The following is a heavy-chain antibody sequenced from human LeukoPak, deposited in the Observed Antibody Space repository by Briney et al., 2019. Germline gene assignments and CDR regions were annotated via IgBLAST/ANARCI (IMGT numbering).Heavy chain of an antibody. V-gene: IGHV1-2*02. D-gene: IGHD3-3*01. CDR1: GYNFIGYY. CDR2: INPNSGGT. J-gene: IGHJ6*02. CDR3: ARGFRFLEWLPDYYYYYGMDV. Sequence: ASVKVSCKAFGYNFIGYYIHWVRQAPGQGLEWLGWINPNSGGTKYAQKFQGRVTMTRNTSISTAYMELSSLRSEDTAVYYCARGFRFLEWLPDYYYYYGMDVWGQGTTVTVSS.